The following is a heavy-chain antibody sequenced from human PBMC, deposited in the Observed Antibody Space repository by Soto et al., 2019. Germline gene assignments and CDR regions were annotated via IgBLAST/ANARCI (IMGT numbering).Heavy chain of an antibody. CDR3: AKVRYSSPMGYYYGMDV. CDR2: IIPVFGTA. CDR1: RVAFNKFI. Sequence: ASVKVSCKASRVAFNKFIVTWVRQAPGLGLEWVGGIIPVFGTANYAQKFQGRVTITADESTSTSYMEVNNLRSEDTAVYYCAKVRYSSPMGYYYGMDVWGQGTTVTVSS. V-gene: IGHV1-69*01. D-gene: IGHD2-2*01. J-gene: IGHJ6*02.